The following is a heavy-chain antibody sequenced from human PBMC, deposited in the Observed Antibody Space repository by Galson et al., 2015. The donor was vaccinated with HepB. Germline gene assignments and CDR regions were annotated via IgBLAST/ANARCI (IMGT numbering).Heavy chain of an antibody. V-gene: IGHV3-23*01. CDR3: AKDYSSSWYPEYYFDY. CDR1: GFTFSSYA. CDR2: ISGSGGST. J-gene: IGHJ4*02. Sequence: SLRLSCAASGFTFSSYAMSWVRQAPGKGLEWVSAISGSGGSTYYADSVKGRFTISRDNSKNTLYLQMNSLRAEDTAVYYCAKDYSSSWYPEYYFDYWGQGTLVTVSS. D-gene: IGHD6-13*01.